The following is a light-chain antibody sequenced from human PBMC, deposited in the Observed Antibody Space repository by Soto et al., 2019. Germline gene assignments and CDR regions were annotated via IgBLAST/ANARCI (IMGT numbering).Light chain of an antibody. CDR2: GAS. CDR1: QGIGDT. J-gene: IGKJ1*01. Sequence: EVVMRQSPATLSVSPGEGATLSCRASQGIGDTLAWYQHKPGQTPRLLIYGASSRATGIPDRFSGSGSGTDFTLTISRLEPEDFAVYYCQQYGSSQGTFGQGTKVDI. CDR3: QQYGSSQGT. V-gene: IGKV3-20*01.